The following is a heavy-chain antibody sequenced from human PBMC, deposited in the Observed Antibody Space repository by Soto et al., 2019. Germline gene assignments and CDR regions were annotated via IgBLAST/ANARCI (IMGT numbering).Heavy chain of an antibody. CDR1: GYSFTSYW. J-gene: IGHJ5*02. CDR2: IYPGDSDT. D-gene: IGHD3-16*01. V-gene: IGHV5-51*01. CDR3: ARLGYYDYVWGSQYNWFDP. Sequence: PGESLKISCKGSGYSFTSYWIGWVRQMPGKGLEWMGIIYPGDSDTRYSPSFQGQVTISADKSISTAYLQWSSLKASGTAMYYCARLGYYDYVWGSQYNWFDPWGQGTLVTVSS.